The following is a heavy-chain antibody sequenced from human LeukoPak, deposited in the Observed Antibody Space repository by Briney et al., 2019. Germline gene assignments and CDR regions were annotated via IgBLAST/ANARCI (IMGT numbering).Heavy chain of an antibody. CDR3: ARGPPNWGYDY. V-gene: IGHV1-8*01. CDR2: MSPNSGNT. Sequence: VASVKVSCKASGYTFTSYDINWVRQATGQGLEWMGWMSPNSGNTGYAQKFQGRVTMTRSTSMSTAYMELSSLRSEEKAVYYCARGPPNWGYDYWGQGTLVTVSS. J-gene: IGHJ4*02. D-gene: IGHD7-27*01. CDR1: GYTFTSYD.